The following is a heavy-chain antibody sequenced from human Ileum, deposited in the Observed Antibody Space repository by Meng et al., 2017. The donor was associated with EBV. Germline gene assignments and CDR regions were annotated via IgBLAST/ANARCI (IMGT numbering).Heavy chain of an antibody. D-gene: IGHD5-24*01. V-gene: IGHV3-30*18. CDR3: AKEGDGA. CDR2: ISKDEINI. J-gene: IGHJ5*02. Sequence: QVQLGESGGGVVQPGRSLRLSCAASGFTFTNFGIHWVRQAPGKGLEWVAVISKDEINIHYADSVKGQFIISRDNSKNTVYLQMNSLTTEDTAMYYCAKEGDGAWGQGTLVTVSS. CDR1: GFTFTNFG.